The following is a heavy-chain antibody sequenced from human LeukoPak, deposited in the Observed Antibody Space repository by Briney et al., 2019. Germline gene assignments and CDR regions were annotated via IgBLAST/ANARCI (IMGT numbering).Heavy chain of an antibody. CDR2: IDTSGST. CDR3: ARDRRSATVNSYYYYYLDV. Sequence: PSETLSLTCTLPYGSISGYFWSWVRQTVGKGLEWIGRIDTSGSTNYNASLKSRVTMSVDTSKNQVSLKLTSVTAADTALYFCARDRRSATVNSYYYYYLDVWGKGTTVTVSS. J-gene: IGHJ6*03. D-gene: IGHD4-11*01. V-gene: IGHV4-4*07. CDR1: YGSISGYF.